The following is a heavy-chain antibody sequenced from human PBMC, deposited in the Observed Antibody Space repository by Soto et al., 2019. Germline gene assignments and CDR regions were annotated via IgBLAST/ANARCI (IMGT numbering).Heavy chain of an antibody. CDR2: VSGGGGST. CDR3: AKTESFNGYYNAFDS. V-gene: IGHV3-23*01. D-gene: IGHD3-9*01. Sequence: GGSLRLSCAASGFTFSSYSMNWVRQAPGKGLEWVSTVSGGGGSTYYADSVKGRFTISRDNSGNTVYLQMNSLNAGDTALYYCAKTESFNGYYNAFDSWGQGTRVTVSS. CDR1: GFTFSSYS. J-gene: IGHJ4*02.